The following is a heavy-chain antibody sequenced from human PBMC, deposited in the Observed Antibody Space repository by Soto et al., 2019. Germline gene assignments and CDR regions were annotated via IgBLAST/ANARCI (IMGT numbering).Heavy chain of an antibody. Sequence: QVQLVQSGAEVKKPGSSVKVSCKASGGTFSSYAISWVRQAPGQGLEWMGGVIPIFGTANYAQKFQGRVTITADESTSTAYMELSSLRSEDTAVYYCAREPGIAVAGSEYFQHWGQGTLVTVSS. CDR2: VIPIFGTA. V-gene: IGHV1-69*01. CDR1: GGTFSSYA. D-gene: IGHD6-19*01. J-gene: IGHJ1*01. CDR3: AREPGIAVAGSEYFQH.